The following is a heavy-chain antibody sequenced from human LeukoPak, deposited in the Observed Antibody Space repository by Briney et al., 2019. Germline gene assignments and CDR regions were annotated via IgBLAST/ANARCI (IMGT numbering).Heavy chain of an antibody. CDR1: GGSISSYY. Sequence: SETLSLTCTVSGGSISSYYWSWIRQPAGKGLEWIGRIYTSGSTNYNPSLKSRVTMSVDTSKNQFSLKLSSVTAAGTAVYYCARVVKIVGATYFDYWGQGTLVTVSP. V-gene: IGHV4-4*07. J-gene: IGHJ4*02. D-gene: IGHD1-26*01. CDR3: ARVVKIVGATYFDY. CDR2: IYTSGST.